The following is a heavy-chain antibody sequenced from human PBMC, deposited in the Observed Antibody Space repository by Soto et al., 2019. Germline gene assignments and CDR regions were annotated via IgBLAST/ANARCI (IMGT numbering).Heavy chain of an antibody. J-gene: IGHJ6*02. CDR3: VSDETQLERRPSYGKDV. CDR1: GFTFSHYG. Sequence: QMQLEESGGGVVQPGRSLRLSCVASGFTFSHYGMHWVRQAPGKGLEWVAVIWHHGGNKYYADSVKGRFTISRDNARNTLYLQMASLRGEDTGVYYCVSDETQLERRPSYGKDVWGRGTTVIVSS. CDR2: IWHHGGNK. D-gene: IGHD1-1*01. V-gene: IGHV3-33*01.